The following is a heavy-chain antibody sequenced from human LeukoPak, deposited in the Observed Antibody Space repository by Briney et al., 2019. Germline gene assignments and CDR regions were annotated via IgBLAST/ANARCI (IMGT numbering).Heavy chain of an antibody. CDR2: IWYDGSNK. CDR3: ARGLGRWLKLSVFDY. D-gene: IGHD5-24*01. Sequence: QSGGSLRLSCAASGFTFSSYGMHWVRQAPGKGLEWVAVIWYDGSNKYYADSVKGRFTISRDNSKNTLYLQMNSLRAEDTAVYYCARGLGRWLKLSVFDYWGQGTLVTVSS. CDR1: GFTFSSYG. J-gene: IGHJ4*02. V-gene: IGHV3-33*01.